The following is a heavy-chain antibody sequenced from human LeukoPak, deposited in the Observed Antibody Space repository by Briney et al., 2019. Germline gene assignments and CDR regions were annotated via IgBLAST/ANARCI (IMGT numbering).Heavy chain of an antibody. J-gene: IGHJ6*04. V-gene: IGHV4-30-4*01. Sequence: SETLSLTCTVSGGSISSGDYYWSWIRQPPGTGLEWIGYIYYSGSTYYNPSLKSRVTISVDTSKNQFSLKLSSVTAADTAVYYCARDLYYGSGSYYMYGMDVWGKGTTVTVSS. CDR2: IYYSGST. D-gene: IGHD3-10*01. CDR1: GGSISSGDYY. CDR3: ARDLYYGSGSYYMYGMDV.